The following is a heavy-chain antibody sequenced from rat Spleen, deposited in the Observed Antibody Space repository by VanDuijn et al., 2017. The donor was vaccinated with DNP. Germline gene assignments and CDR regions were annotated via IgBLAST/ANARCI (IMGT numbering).Heavy chain of an antibody. CDR2: IGSAAYAP. CDR3: IRWNSGHFDY. CDR1: GFTFSSYW. J-gene: IGHJ2*01. D-gene: IGHD4-3*01. Sequence: EVQLVETGGGLVQPGRSLKLSCVASGFTFSSYWMFWIRQAPGKGLEWVAYIGSAAYAPYSGDSVKGRFTISRDNAKSTLYLQMNSLRSEDMATYYCIRWNSGHFDYWGQGVMVTVSS. V-gene: IGHV5-58*01.